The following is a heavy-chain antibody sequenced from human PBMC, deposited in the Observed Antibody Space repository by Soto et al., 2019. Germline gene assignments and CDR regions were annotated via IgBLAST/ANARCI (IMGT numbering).Heavy chain of an antibody. Sequence: PSETLSLTCAVYGGSFSGYYWSWIRQPPGKGLEWIGEINHSGSTNYNPSLKSRVTISVDTSKNQFSLKLSSVTAADTAVYYCARVAAAGTKWLVGPIHPRYGMDVWGQGTTVTVSS. J-gene: IGHJ6*02. CDR3: ARVAAAGTKWLVGPIHPRYGMDV. CDR1: GGSFSGYY. V-gene: IGHV4-34*01. D-gene: IGHD6-13*01. CDR2: INHSGST.